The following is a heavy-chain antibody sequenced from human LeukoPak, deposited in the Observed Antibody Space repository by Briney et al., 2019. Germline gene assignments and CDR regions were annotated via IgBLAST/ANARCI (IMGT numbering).Heavy chain of an antibody. CDR2: IVVGSGNT. CDR3: AATLSSSWYLGYYYGMDV. D-gene: IGHD6-13*01. V-gene: IGHV1-58*02. Sequence: GTPVKVSCKASGFTFTSSAMQWVRQARGQRLEWIGWIVVGSGNTNYAQKFQERVTITRDMSTSTAYMELSSLRSEDTAVYYCAATLSSSWYLGYYYGMDVWGQGTTVTVSS. CDR1: GFTFTSSA. J-gene: IGHJ6*02.